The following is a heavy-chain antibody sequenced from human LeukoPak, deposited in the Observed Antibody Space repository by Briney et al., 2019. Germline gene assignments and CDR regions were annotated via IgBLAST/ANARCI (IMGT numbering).Heavy chain of an antibody. CDR3: AREPPLRKWELLRRRQLGAFDI. CDR2: ISYSGNT. Sequence: SETLSLTCTVSGGSISNYYWTWIRQPPGKGLEWIGFISYSGNTNYNPSLKSRVTISLDTSKNQFSLKLISVTAADTAVYYCAREPPLRKWELLRRRQLGAFDIWGQGTMVTVSS. J-gene: IGHJ3*02. CDR1: GGSISNYY. D-gene: IGHD1-26*01. V-gene: IGHV4-59*01.